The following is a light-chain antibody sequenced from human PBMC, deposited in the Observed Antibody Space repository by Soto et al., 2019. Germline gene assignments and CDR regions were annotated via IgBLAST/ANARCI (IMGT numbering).Light chain of an antibody. J-gene: IGLJ3*02. CDR1: SSDVGSYDR. CDR3: CSYAGAYPRWV. V-gene: IGLV2-8*01. CDR2: EVN. Sequence: QSALTQPPSASGSPGQSVTISCTGTSSDVGSYDRVSWYQQPPGKAPKLIIYEVNKRPSGVPDRFSGSKSGNTASLTVYGLQADDDGDYYCCSYAGAYPRWVCGGGTKLTVL.